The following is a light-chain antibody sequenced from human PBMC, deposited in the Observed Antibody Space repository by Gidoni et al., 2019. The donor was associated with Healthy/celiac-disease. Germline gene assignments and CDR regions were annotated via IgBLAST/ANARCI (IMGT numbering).Light chain of an antibody. Sequence: QSALTQSASVSGSPGQSITISCTGTSSDVGGYNYDSWYQQHPGKAPQLMIYDVSNRPSVVSKRFSGYKSGNTTSLTISGHQAEDEADYYCVSYTSSSTLVFGGGTKLTVL. CDR2: DVS. CDR1: SSDVGGYNY. CDR3: VSYTSSSTLV. V-gene: IGLV2-14*03. J-gene: IGLJ3*02.